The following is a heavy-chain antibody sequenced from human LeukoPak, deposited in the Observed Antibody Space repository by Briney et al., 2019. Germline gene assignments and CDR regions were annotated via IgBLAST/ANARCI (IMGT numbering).Heavy chain of an antibody. CDR1: GVSISSYY. V-gene: IGHV4-4*07. CDR2: IHTSGAT. Sequence: SETLSLTCTVSGVSISSYYWSWIRQPAGKGLEWIGRIHTSGATNYSPSLKSRVTMSVDTSKNQFSLNLSSVTAADTAVYYCAASTLAFNYYYYYMDVWGKGTTVTVSS. D-gene: IGHD2-2*01. CDR3: AASTLAFNYYYYYMDV. J-gene: IGHJ6*03.